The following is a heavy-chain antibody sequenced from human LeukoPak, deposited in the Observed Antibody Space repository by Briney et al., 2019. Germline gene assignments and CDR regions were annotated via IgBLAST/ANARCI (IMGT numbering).Heavy chain of an antibody. CDR1: GGSISSYY. J-gene: IGHJ4*02. V-gene: IGHV4-59*08. CDR3: ARTSSGWYDY. D-gene: IGHD6-19*01. CDR2: IYYSGST. Sequence: ASETLSLTCTVSGGSISSYYWSWIRQPPGKGLEWIGYIYYSGSTNYNPSLKSRVTISVDTSKNQFSLKLSSVTAANTAVYYCARTSSGWYDYWGQGTLVTVSS.